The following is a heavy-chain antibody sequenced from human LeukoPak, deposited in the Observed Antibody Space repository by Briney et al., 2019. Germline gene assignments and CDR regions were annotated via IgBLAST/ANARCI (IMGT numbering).Heavy chain of an antibody. D-gene: IGHD4-11*01. CDR3: ARDERAGHYIY. CDR1: GFILVNYW. J-gene: IGHJ4*02. V-gene: IGHV3-7*01. CDR2: LKEDGSVK. Sequence: TGGSLILPFEPPGFILVNYWWTWAPRAPGGGLGGVANLKEDGSVKQHADSVRGRFTVSRDNTESLVFLHMSSLKAEDSAVYYCARDERAGHYIYWGQGILVTVSS.